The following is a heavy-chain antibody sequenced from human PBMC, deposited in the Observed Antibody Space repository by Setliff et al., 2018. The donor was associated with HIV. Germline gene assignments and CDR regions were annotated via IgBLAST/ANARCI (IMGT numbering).Heavy chain of an antibody. V-gene: IGHV4-34*01. Sequence: PSETLSLTCAVYGGSFTNYFWSWIRQSPGKGLEWIGEINHSGRTKYNPSLKSRVTMSVDTSKNQFSLKLKSVTAADTAVYYCARRMYYYDSNNFLREEGFDPWGQGTLVTVSS. D-gene: IGHD3-22*01. CDR3: ARRMYYYDSNNFLREEGFDP. CDR1: GGSFTNYF. CDR2: INHSGRT. J-gene: IGHJ5*02.